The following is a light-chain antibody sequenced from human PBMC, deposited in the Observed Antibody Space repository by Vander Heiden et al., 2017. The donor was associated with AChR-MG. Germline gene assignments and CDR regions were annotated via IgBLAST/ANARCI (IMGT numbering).Light chain of an antibody. Sequence: HSALTQPASVSGSPGQSITISCTGTSSDIGGYNYVSWYQHHPGKAPILMIYDVSDRPSGVSNRFSGSQSGNTASLTISGLQTEDEADYYCSSYTSSSPVFGGGTKLTVL. CDR3: SSYTSSSPV. CDR1: SSDIGGYNY. V-gene: IGLV2-14*03. J-gene: IGLJ2*01. CDR2: DVS.